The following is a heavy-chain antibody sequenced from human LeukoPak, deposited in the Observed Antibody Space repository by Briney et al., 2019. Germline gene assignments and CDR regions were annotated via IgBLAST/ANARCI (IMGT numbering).Heavy chain of an antibody. CDR2: INPSGGST. J-gene: IGHJ4*02. CDR3: ARTIGYSYGFQPVLDY. D-gene: IGHD5-18*01. Sequence: ASVKVSCKASGYTFTSYYMHWVRQAPGQGLEWMGIINPSGGSTSYAQKFQGRVTMTRDTSTSTVYMELSSLRSEDTAVYYCARTIGYSYGFQPVLDYWGQGTLVTVSS. CDR1: GYTFTSYY. V-gene: IGHV1-46*01.